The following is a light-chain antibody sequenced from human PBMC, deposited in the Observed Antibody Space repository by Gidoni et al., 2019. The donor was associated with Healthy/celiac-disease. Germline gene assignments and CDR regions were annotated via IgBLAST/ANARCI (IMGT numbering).Light chain of an antibody. CDR1: SSNIGSNY. V-gene: IGLV1-47*02. CDR2: SNN. J-gene: IGLJ3*02. CDR3: AAWDDSLSGRGV. Sequence: TISCSGSSSNIGSNYVYWYQQLPGTAPKLLIYSNNQRPSGVPDRFSGSKSGTSASLAISGLRSEDEADYYCAAWDDSLSGRGVFGGGTKLTVL.